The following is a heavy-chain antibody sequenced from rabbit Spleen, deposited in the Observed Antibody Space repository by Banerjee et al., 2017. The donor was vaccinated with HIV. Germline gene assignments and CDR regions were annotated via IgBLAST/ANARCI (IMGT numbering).Heavy chain of an antibody. CDR1: GFSFSSGYD. CDR3: ARAGYAGYGYANFRDYYGMDL. D-gene: IGHD6-1*01. J-gene: IGHJ6*01. CDR2: IYTGNSKT. V-gene: IGHV1S40*01. Sequence: QQLVESGGGLVKPGASLTLTCKASGFSFSSGYDMCWVRQAPGKGLEWIACIYTGNSKTYYASWAKGRFTISSDNAQNTVNLQMSGLTAADTATYFCARAGYAGYGYANFRDYYGMDLWGQGTLVTVS.